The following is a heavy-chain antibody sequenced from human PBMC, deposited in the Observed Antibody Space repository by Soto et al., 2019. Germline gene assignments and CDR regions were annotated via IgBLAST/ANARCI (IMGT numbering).Heavy chain of an antibody. D-gene: IGHD3-10*01. V-gene: IGHV1-18*01. CDR2: ISAYNGNT. CDR1: GYTFTSYG. J-gene: IGHJ4*02. Sequence: QVQLVQSGAEVKKPGASVKVSCKASGYTFTSYGISWVRQAPGQGLEWMGWISAYNGNTNYAQKLQGRVTMTTDTSTSTAYMELRSLRSDDTAVYYCARDMYYYGSVIEPQMDYWGQGTLVTVSS. CDR3: ARDMYYYGSVIEPQMDY.